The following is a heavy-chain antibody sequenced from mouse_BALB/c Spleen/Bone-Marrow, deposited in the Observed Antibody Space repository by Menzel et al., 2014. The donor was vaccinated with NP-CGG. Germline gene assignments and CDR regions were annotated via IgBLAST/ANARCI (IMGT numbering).Heavy chain of an antibody. CDR3: ARLGNYGYFAC. CDR2: INPGSSTI. J-gene: IGHJ2*01. CDR1: GFDFSRYW. V-gene: IGHV4-2*02. D-gene: IGHD1-1*01. Sequence: SGGGLVQPGGSLILSCAASGFDFSRYWMSWARQAPGKGQEWIGEINPGSSTINYTPSLKDKFIISRDNAKKTLYLQMSKVRSEDTALYYCARLGNYGYFACWGQGTTLTVSS.